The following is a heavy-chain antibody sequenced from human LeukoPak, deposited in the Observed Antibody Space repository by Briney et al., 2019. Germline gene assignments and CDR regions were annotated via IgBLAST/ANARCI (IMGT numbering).Heavy chain of an antibody. J-gene: IGHJ3*02. CDR1: VGSISSYY. CDR3: ARAGRDGYAFDI. V-gene: IGHV4-59*01. D-gene: IGHD5-24*01. Sequence: SETLSLTCTVSVGSISSYYWSWIRQPPGKGLEWIGYTYYSGSTNYNPSLKSRVTISVDTSKNQFSLKLSSVTAADTAVYYCARAGRDGYAFDIWGQGTMVTVSS. CDR2: TYYSGST.